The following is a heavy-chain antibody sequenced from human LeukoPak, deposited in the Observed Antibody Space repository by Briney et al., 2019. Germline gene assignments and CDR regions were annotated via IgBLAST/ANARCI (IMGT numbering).Heavy chain of an antibody. J-gene: IGHJ4*02. D-gene: IGHD2-21*02. CDR1: GGSVSSGSYY. CDR2: IYYSGST. V-gene: IGHV4-61*01. CDR3: AREYCGGDCYRSEYYFDY. Sequence: SETLSLTCTVSGGSVSSGSYYWSWIRQPPGKGLEWIGYIYYSGSTNYNPSLKSRVTISVDTSKNQFSLKLSSVTAADTAVYYCAREYCGGDCYRSEYYFDYWGQGTLVTVSS.